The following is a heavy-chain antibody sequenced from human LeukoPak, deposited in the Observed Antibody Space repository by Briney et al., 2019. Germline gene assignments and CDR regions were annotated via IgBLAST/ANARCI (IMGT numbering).Heavy chain of an antibody. Sequence: SETLSLTXAVYGGSFSGYYWSWIRQPPGKGLEWIGEINHSGSTNYNPSLKSRVTISVDTSKNQFSLKLSSVTAADTAVYYCARGLRSRDYYYGSGSYPDYWGQGTLVTVSS. CDR3: ARGLRSRDYYYGSGSYPDY. J-gene: IGHJ4*02. D-gene: IGHD3-10*01. CDR1: GGSFSGYY. V-gene: IGHV4-34*01. CDR2: INHSGST.